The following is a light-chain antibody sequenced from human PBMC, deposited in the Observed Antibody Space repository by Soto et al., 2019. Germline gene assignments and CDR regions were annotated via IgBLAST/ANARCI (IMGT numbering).Light chain of an antibody. Sequence: QSELTQPLSASGSPGQSVTISCTRTSSDVGAYNYVSWYQQHPGKAPKLMIYEVTKRPSGVPVRFSGSKSGYTASLTVSGLQAEDEADYYCSSYAGSNNFRVFGTGTKVTVL. CDR3: SSYAGSNNFRV. CDR2: EVT. J-gene: IGLJ1*01. V-gene: IGLV2-8*01. CDR1: SSDVGAYNY.